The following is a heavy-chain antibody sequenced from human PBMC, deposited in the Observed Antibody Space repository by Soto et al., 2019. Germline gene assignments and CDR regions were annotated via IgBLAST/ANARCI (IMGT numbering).Heavy chain of an antibody. J-gene: IGHJ4*02. Sequence: PSETLSLTCAVSGDSISSGGFSWSWIRQPPGKGLEWIGYIYHSGTSFYNPSLKSRVTMSVDTSKNQFSLKLTSVTTADTAVYYWARVGDTSDYFYYFDSWGQGTLVTVS. CDR3: ARVGDTSDYFYYFDS. CDR1: GDSISSGGFS. D-gene: IGHD3-22*01. CDR2: IYHSGTS. V-gene: IGHV4-30-2*01.